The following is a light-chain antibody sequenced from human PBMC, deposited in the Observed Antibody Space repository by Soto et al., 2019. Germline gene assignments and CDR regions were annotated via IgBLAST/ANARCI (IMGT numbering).Light chain of an antibody. Sequence: AIQLTQSRSSLPASVGDRVTIPFRASQGISSALAWYQQKPGKAPKLLIYDASSLESGVPSRFSGSGSGTDFTLTVSSLQPEDFATYYCQQFNNYPITFGQGTRLEIK. J-gene: IGKJ5*01. CDR1: QGISSA. V-gene: IGKV1D-13*01. CDR3: QQFNNYPIT. CDR2: DAS.